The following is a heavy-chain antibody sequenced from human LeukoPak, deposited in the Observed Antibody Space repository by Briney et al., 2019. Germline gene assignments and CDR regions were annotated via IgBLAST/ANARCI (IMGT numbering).Heavy chain of an antibody. Sequence: SETLSLTCTVSGGSISSYYWSWSRQPPEKGLEWIGYIFYSGSTNYNPSLKSRVTISVDTSKNQFSLKLSSVTAADTAVYYCARGGIMFDPWGQGTLVTVSS. D-gene: IGHD1-26*01. CDR2: IFYSGST. CDR1: GGSISSYY. CDR3: ARGGIMFDP. V-gene: IGHV4-59*01. J-gene: IGHJ5*02.